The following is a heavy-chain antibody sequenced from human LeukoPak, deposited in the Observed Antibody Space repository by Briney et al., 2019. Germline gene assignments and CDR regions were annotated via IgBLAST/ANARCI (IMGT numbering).Heavy chain of an antibody. CDR2: INPNSGGT. CDR3: ARVKNSHSSSRYPDHWYYYGMDV. Sequence: ASVKVSCKAYGYTFTGYYMHWVRQAPGQGLEWMGWINPNSGGTNYAQKFQGRVTMTRDPSISTAYMELSRLRSDDTAVYYCARVKNSHSSSRYPDHWYYYGMDVWGQGTTATVSS. J-gene: IGHJ6*02. D-gene: IGHD6-13*01. CDR1: GYTFTGYY. V-gene: IGHV1-2*02.